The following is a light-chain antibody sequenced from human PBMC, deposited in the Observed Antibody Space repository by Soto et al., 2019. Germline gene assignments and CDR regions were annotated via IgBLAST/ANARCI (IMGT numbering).Light chain of an antibody. V-gene: IGKV3-20*01. CDR1: QSVSSSY. CDR2: GAS. J-gene: IGKJ3*01. Sequence: EIVFTQSPGTLSLSPGERATLSCRASQSVSSSYLAWYKQKPGQAPRHLIYGASSRATGIQDRFSCSASWTDFTLTISRLEPEDFAVYYCQQYGSTLFTLGPGTKVDIK. CDR3: QQYGSTLFT.